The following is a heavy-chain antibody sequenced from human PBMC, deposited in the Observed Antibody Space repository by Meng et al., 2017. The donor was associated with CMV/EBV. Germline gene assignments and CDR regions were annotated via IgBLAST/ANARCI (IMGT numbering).Heavy chain of an antibody. CDR1: GFSLSTSGVG. Sequence: QITLKESCPTLVKHTTTLTLTCTFSGFSLSTSGVGVGWIRQPPGKALEWLALIYWDDDKRYSPSLKSRLTITKDTSKNQVVLTMTNMDPVDTATYYCARIAAAGRFDYWGQGTLVTVSS. J-gene: IGHJ4*02. CDR2: IYWDDDK. V-gene: IGHV2-5*02. CDR3: ARIAAAGRFDY. D-gene: IGHD6-13*01.